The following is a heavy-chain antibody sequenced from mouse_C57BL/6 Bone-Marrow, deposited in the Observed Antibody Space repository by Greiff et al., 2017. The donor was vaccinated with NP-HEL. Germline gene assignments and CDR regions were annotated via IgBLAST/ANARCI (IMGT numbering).Heavy chain of an antibody. D-gene: IGHD1-1*01. V-gene: IGHV1-80*01. Sequence: QVHVKQSGAELVKPGASVKISCKASGYAFSSYRMNWVKQRPGKGLEWIGQIYPGDGDTNYNGKFKGKATLTADKSSSTAYMQLSSLTSEDSAVYFCARWGYGSSYGYFDVWGTGTTVTVSS. J-gene: IGHJ1*03. CDR1: GYAFSSYR. CDR3: ARWGYGSSYGYFDV. CDR2: IYPGDGDT.